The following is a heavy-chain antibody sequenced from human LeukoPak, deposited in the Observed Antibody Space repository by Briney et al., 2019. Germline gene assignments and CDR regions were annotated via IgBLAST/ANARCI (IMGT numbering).Heavy chain of an antibody. CDR1: GFTFSSYW. J-gene: IGHJ6*02. Sequence: GGSLRLSCAASGFTFSSYWMHWVRQAPGKGLVWVSRINSDGSSTSYADSVKGRFTISRDNAKNTLYLQMNSLRAEDTAVYYCASLWAGNYYYGMDVWGQGTTVTVSS. CDR3: ASLWAGNYYYGMDV. D-gene: IGHD3/OR15-3a*01. V-gene: IGHV3-74*01. CDR2: INSDGSST.